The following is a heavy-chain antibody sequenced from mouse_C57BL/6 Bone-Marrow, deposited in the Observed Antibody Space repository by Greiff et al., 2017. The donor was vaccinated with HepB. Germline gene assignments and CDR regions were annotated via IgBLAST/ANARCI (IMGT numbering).Heavy chain of an antibody. D-gene: IGHD3-2*02. V-gene: IGHV1-69*01. Sequence: VQLQQPGAELVMPGASVKLSCKASGYTFTSYWMHWVKQRPGQGLEWIGEIDPSDSYTNYNQKFKGKSTLTVDTSSSTAYMQLSSLTSEDSAVYYSAAEETAQASYLFDYWGQGNTITVTS. CDR3: AAEETAQASYLFDY. J-gene: IGHJ2*01. CDR1: GYTFTSYW. CDR2: IDPSDSYT.